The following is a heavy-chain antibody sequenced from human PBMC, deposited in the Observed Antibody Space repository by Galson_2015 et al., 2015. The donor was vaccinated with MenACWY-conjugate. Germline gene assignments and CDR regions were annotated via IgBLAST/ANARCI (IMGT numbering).Heavy chain of an antibody. D-gene: IGHD2-15*01. CDR3: ARCCSGGSCSVY. V-gene: IGHV3-30-3*01. J-gene: IGHJ4*02. CDR2: ISYDGTRK. CDR1: GFTFSAYA. Sequence: SLRISCAASGFTFSAYAMHWVRQAPGKGLEWVAVISYDGTRKFYADSVKGRFTISRDNCKNTLYLQMNSLRVEDTAIYYCARCCSGGSCSVYWCQGTLVTGSS.